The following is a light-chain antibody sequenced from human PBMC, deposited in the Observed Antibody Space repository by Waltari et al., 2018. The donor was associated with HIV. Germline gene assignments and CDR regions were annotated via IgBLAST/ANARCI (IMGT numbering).Light chain of an antibody. V-gene: IGLV1-40*01. Sequence: QSVLTQPPSVSGAPGQRVTIPCTGSSSNIGADYDVHWYQQIPGTAPKLLISGTKNRPSGVPTLCAASKSGTSASLAITGLQPEDEADYFCQSYDRTLNAAVVFGGVTKLTVL. CDR1: SSNIGADYD. CDR3: QSYDRTLNAAVV. J-gene: IGLJ2*01. CDR2: GTK.